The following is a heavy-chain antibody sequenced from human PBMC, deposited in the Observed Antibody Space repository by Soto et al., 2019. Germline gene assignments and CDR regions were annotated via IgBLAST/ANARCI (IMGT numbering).Heavy chain of an antibody. D-gene: IGHD5-12*01. CDR3: ARGIGDGYNLDY. CDR1: GFTFRSYA. CDR2: ISYDGNNN. Sequence: QVQLGESGGGVVQPGTSLRLSCAVSGFTFRSYATHWVRQAPGGGLEWVALISYDGNNNYYADSVKGRFTISRDTFKNTLFLQMNSLRREDTAMYYCARGIGDGYNLDYWGQGTLVTVSS. J-gene: IGHJ4*02. V-gene: IGHV3-30-3*01.